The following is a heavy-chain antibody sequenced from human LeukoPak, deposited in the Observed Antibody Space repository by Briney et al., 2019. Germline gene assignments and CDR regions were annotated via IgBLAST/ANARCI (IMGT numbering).Heavy chain of an antibody. V-gene: IGHV4-59*01. D-gene: IGHD5-12*01. CDR1: GDSISIYY. Sequence: SETLSLTCTVSGDSISIYYWSWIRQPPGKGLEWVGYIYYSGSTNYNPSLKSRVTISVDTSKNQFSLKLSSVTAADTAVYYCASYSGYGLDYWGQGTLVTVSS. CDR3: ASYSGYGLDY. J-gene: IGHJ4*02. CDR2: IYYSGST.